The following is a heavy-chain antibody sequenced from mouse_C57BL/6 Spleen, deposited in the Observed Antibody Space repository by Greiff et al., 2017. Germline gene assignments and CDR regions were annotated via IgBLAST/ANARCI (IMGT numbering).Heavy chain of an antibody. D-gene: IGHD2-1*01. Sequence: VQLQQSGAELVRPGTSVKMSCKASGYTFTDYWIGWAKQRPGHGLEWIGDIYPGGGYTNYNEKFKGKATLTADKSSSTAYMQFSSLTSEDSAIYYCAIYYGNYAWFAYWGQGTLVTVSA. CDR1: GYTFTDYW. J-gene: IGHJ3*01. CDR3: AIYYGNYAWFAY. CDR2: IYPGGGYT. V-gene: IGHV1-63*01.